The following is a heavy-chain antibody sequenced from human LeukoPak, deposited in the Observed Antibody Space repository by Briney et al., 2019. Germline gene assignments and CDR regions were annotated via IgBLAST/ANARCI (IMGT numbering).Heavy chain of an antibody. Sequence: TSETLSLTCIVSGGSITNYYWSWIRQPPGKGLEWIGYIYYSGSTNYNPSLKSRVTISVDTSNNQFSLRLSSVTAADTAVYYCARDPFGSNAFDIWGQGTVVAVSS. V-gene: IGHV4-59*01. CDR1: GGSITNYY. J-gene: IGHJ3*02. CDR3: ARDPFGSNAFDI. CDR2: IYYSGST. D-gene: IGHD3-10*01.